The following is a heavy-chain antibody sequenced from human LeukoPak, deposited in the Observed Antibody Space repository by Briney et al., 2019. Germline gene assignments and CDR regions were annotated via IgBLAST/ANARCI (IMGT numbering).Heavy chain of an antibody. V-gene: IGHV3-23*01. CDR2: ISGSGGST. CDR1: GFTFSSYA. Sequence: GSLRLSCAASGFTFSSYAMCWVRQAPGKGLGWVSAISGSGGSTYYADSVKGRFTISRDNSKNTLYLQMNSLRAEDTAVYYCAKDGSGWPLDAYYYYGMDVWGQGTTVTVSS. J-gene: IGHJ6*02. D-gene: IGHD6-19*01. CDR3: AKDGSGWPLDAYYYYGMDV.